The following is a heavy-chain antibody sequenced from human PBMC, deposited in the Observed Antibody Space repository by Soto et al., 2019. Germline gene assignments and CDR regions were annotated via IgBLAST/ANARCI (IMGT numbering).Heavy chain of an antibody. J-gene: IGHJ4*02. CDR2: ISGSGGST. D-gene: IGHD6-13*01. V-gene: IGHV3-23*01. Sequence: EVQLLESGGGLVQPGGSLRLSCAASGFTFSNYAVTWVRQAPGKGLEWVSTISGSGGSTYYADSVKGRFTISRDNSKNTLYLQLPSLRAEDTAVYYCAKDQGSSWYEIDYWGQGTLVTVSS. CDR1: GFTFSNYA. CDR3: AKDQGSSWYEIDY.